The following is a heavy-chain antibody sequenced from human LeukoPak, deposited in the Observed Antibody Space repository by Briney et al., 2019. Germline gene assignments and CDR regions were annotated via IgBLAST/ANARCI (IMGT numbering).Heavy chain of an antibody. V-gene: IGHV3-66*01. CDR2: IYSGGST. Sequence: PGGSLRLSRAASGFTVSSNYVSWVRQAPGKGLEWVSVIYSGGSTYYADSVKGRFTISRDNSKNTLYLQMNSLRAEDTAVYYCARNYYDSSGQSYWGQGTLVTVSS. J-gene: IGHJ4*02. CDR1: GFTVSSNY. D-gene: IGHD3-22*01. CDR3: ARNYYDSSGQSY.